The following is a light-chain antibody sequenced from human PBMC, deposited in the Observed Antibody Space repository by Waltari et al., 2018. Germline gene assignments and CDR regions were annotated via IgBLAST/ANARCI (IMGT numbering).Light chain of an antibody. V-gene: IGLV2-23*01. CDR3: CSYAGSSLVV. CDR2: EGS. CDR1: SSDVGSYNL. Sequence: QSALTQPASVSGSPGQSITISCTGTSSDVGSYNLVSWYQQHPGKAPKLMIYEGSKRPSGVSNRCSGSKSGNTASLTISGLQAEDEADYYCCSYAGSSLVVFGGGTKLTVL. J-gene: IGLJ2*01.